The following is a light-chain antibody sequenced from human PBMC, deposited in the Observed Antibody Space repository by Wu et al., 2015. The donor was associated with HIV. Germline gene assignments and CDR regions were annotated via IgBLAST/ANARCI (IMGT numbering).Light chain of an antibody. J-gene: IGKJ2*01. Sequence: EIVLTQSPGTLSLSPGERATLSCRASQSVSSSYLAWYQQKPGQAPRLLIYDASNRATGIPARFSGSGSGTDFSLTISSLEPEDFAVYYCQQYVWSPRTFGQGTKLEIK. CDR1: QSVSSSY. V-gene: IGKV3-20*01. CDR2: DAS. CDR3: QQYVWSPRT.